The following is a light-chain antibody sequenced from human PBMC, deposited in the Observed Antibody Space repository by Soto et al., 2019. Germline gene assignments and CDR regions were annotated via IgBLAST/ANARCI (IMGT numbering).Light chain of an antibody. V-gene: IGKV3-20*01. CDR1: QSISSNF. J-gene: IGKJ1*01. Sequence: EIVLTQSPGTLSLSPGEGATLSCRASQSISSNFLAWYQQKRGQAPRLLIHGASNRATGIPDRFSGSGSGTDFTLTITRLEPADFALYYCQQYGYSPWTFGLGTKVDIK. CDR3: QQYGYSPWT. CDR2: GAS.